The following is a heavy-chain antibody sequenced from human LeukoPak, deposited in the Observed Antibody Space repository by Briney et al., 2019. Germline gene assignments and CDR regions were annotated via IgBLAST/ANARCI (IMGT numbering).Heavy chain of an antibody. J-gene: IGHJ4*02. D-gene: IGHD2-2*01. CDR3: ARQDIVLVPAARFDY. Sequence: GGSLRLSCAASGFTFSSYWMSWVRQAPGQGLEWVANIKEDGSDKYYVDSVKGRFTISRDNAKHALYLQMDRLRAEDTAVYYCARQDIVLVPAARFDYWGQGTLVTVSS. CDR2: IKEDGSDK. V-gene: IGHV3-7*05. CDR1: GFTFSSYW.